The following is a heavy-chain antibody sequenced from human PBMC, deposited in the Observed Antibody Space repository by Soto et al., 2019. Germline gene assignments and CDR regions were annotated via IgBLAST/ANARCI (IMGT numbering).Heavy chain of an antibody. CDR2: ISGTGSRT. CDR1: GFTFNTNA. V-gene: IGHV3-23*01. Sequence: GGSLRLSCAASGFTFNTNAMSWVRQAPGKGLEWVSSISGTGSRTYYADSVKGRFTIARDNSKNTVSLQMNNLRAEDTGLHYCTKDTGYISMDDWGQGKRVTVSS. CDR3: TKDTGYISMDD. J-gene: IGHJ6*02. D-gene: IGHD6-25*01.